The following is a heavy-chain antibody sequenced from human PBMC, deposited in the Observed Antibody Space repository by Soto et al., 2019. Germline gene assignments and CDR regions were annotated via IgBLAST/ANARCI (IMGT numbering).Heavy chain of an antibody. CDR2: ISSSSGTI. CDR1: GFTFSDYY. CDR3: ARGTYRSKTDFDY. V-gene: IGHV3-11*01. Sequence: QVQLVESGGGLAKPGGSLRLSCEASGFTFSDYYMTWIRQAPGRGLEWVSYISSSSGTISYANSVKGRFTISRDNAQNSLYLQMTSLRAEDTAVYYCARGTYRSKTDFDYWGQGTLVTVSS. D-gene: IGHD6-13*01. J-gene: IGHJ4*02.